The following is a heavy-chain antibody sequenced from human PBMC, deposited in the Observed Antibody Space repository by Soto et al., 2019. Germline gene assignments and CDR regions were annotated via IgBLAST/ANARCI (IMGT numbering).Heavy chain of an antibody. CDR2: IYTSGST. J-gene: IGHJ6*02. D-gene: IGHD6-19*01. Sequence: SETLSLTCTVSRGSIRSFYWSWIRQPAGKGLEWLGHIYTSGSTTYSPYLKSRVTMSRDTSKNQLSLRLRSVTAADTAVYYCAGLSGSSSFYAMDVWGQGTTVTVYS. CDR1: RGSIRSFY. V-gene: IGHV4-4*07. CDR3: AGLSGSSSFYAMDV.